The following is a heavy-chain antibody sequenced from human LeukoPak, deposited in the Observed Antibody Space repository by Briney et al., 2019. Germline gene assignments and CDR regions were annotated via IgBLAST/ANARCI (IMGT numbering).Heavy chain of an antibody. D-gene: IGHD2-2*01. J-gene: IGHJ3*02. CDR1: GGSISSHY. V-gene: IGHV4-59*11. CDR2: IYYSGST. Sequence: SETLSLTCTVSGGSISSHYWSWIRQPPGKGLEWIGYIYYSGSTNYNPSLKSRVTISVDTSKNQFSLKLSSVTAADTAVYYCARTSRGYCSSTSCYWGDAFDIWGQGTMATVSS. CDR3: ARTSRGYCSSTSCYWGDAFDI.